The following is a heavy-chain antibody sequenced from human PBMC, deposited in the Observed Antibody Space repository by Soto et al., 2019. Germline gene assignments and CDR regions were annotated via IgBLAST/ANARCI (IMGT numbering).Heavy chain of an antibody. D-gene: IGHD3-22*01. Sequence: GGSLRLSCAASGFTFSSYGMHWVRQAPGKGPEWVAVISYDGTNKYYADSVKGRFTISRDNSKNTLYLQMNSLRTEDTAVYYCARDGGDDSSGYYFYYGMDVWGQGTTVTVSS. CDR1: GFTFSSYG. CDR3: ARDGGDDSSGYYFYYGMDV. J-gene: IGHJ6*02. V-gene: IGHV3-30*03. CDR2: ISYDGTNK.